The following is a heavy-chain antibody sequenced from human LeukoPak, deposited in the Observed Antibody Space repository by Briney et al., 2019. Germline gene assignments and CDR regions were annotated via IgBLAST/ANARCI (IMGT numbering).Heavy chain of an antibody. CDR2: IYYSGST. D-gene: IGHD3-3*01. J-gene: IGHJ5*02. CDR1: GGSISSSSYY. Sequence: KPSETLSLTCTVSGGSISSSSYYWGWIRQPPGKGLEWIGSIYYSGSTYYNPSLKSRVTIPVDTSKNQFSLKLSSVTAADTAVYYCAREGDDFWSGYYRHNWFDPWGQGTLVTVSS. V-gene: IGHV4-39*02. CDR3: AREGDDFWSGYYRHNWFDP.